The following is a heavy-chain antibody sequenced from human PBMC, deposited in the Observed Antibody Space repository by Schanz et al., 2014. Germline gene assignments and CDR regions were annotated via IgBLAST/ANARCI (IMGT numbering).Heavy chain of an antibody. CDR1: GFTFSSYG. CDR3: ARDMTSMGESGFYYYGMDV. Sequence: VQLVESGGGVVQPGRSLRLSCAASGFTFSSYGMHWVRQAPGRGLEWVALIWYDGSNKYYAESVKGRFTISRDNPKNTLYLQMNSLRAEDTAVYYCARDMTSMGESGFYYYGMDVWGQGTTATVSS. D-gene: IGHD1-26*01. J-gene: IGHJ6*02. CDR2: IWYDGSNK. V-gene: IGHV3-33*01.